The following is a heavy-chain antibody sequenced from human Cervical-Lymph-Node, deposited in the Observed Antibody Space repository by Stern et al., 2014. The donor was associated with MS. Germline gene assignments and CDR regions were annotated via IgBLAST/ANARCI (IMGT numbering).Heavy chain of an antibody. CDR1: GFTFSDCY. D-gene: IGHD6-13*01. J-gene: IGHJ1*01. CDR3: ARAPDFFDGTYPVFHY. V-gene: IGHV3-11*01. CDR2: ISHSSRPI. Sequence: VQLVQSGGGLVQPGGSLRLSWAASGFTFSDCYMNWIRQAPGEGLEWGAYISHSSRPIYYANSVRGRFTISRDNAQNSVYLETDSLRAEDTAVYYCARAPDFFDGTYPVFHYWGQGTLVTVSS.